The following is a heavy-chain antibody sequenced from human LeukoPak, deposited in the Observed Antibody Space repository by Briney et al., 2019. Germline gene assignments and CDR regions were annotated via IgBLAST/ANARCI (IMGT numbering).Heavy chain of an antibody. J-gene: IGHJ4*02. CDR2: IRSKANSYAT. Sequence: GGSLRLSCAASGFTFSGSAMHWVRQASGKGLEWVGRIRSKANSYATAYAASVKGRFTISRDDSKNTAYLQMNSLKTEDTAVYYCTTTYFGSRSALYSNYALGYWGQGTLVTVSS. CDR1: GFTFSGSA. CDR3: TTTYFGSRSALYSNYALGY. V-gene: IGHV3-73*01. D-gene: IGHD4-4*01.